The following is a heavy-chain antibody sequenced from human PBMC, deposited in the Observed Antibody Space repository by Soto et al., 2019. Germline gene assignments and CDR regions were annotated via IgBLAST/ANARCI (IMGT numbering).Heavy chain of an antibody. CDR1: GGSISSYY. D-gene: IGHD3-10*01. V-gene: IGHV4-59*01. CDR2: IYYSGST. Sequence: QVQLQESGPGLVKPSETLSLTGTVSGGSISSYYWSWIRQPPGKGLEWIGYIYYSGSTNYNPSLKSRVTISVDTSKNQFSLKLSSVTAADTAVYYCARDRWGEDGSGSYSLDYWGQGTLVTVSS. J-gene: IGHJ4*02. CDR3: ARDRWGEDGSGSYSLDY.